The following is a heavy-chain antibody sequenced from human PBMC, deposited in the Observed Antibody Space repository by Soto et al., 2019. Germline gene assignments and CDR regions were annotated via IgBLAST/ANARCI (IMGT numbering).Heavy chain of an antibody. V-gene: IGHV3-30-3*01. D-gene: IGHD3-22*01. CDR3: ARDGPDGDYYNSGGNYYRYVFDI. Sequence: GGSLRLSCAASEFTFSDYAFHWVRQPPGKGLEWVAVISYDGSHKYYPDSVKGRFTISRDNSKNALYLQMNSLSPEDTALYYCARDGPDGDYYNSGGNYYRYVFDIWGQGTMVTVS. CDR1: EFTFSDYA. J-gene: IGHJ3*02. CDR2: ISYDGSHK.